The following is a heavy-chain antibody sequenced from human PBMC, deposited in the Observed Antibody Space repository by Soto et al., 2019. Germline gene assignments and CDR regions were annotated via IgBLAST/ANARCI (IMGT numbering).Heavy chain of an antibody. D-gene: IGHD2-21*01. CDR1: GGTFYTYT. CDR2: ITPIYPTT. Sequence: SVKVSCKASGGTFYTYTFSWVRQAPGQGLEWMGSITPIYPTTNYAEKFQGRLTVTADGSTNTAYMELNSLTSEDTAVYYCAKGGGNSITGWWWAPDRWGQGIVVTVSS. V-gene: IGHV1-69*13. J-gene: IGHJ4*02. CDR3: AKGGGNSITGWWWAPDR.